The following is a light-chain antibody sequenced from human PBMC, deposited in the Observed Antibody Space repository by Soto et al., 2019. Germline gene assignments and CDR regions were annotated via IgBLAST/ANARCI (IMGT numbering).Light chain of an antibody. CDR2: DVS. CDR1: SSDVGGYNY. CDR3: CSYADSYTLV. Sequence: QSVLTQPRSVSGSPGQSVTISCTGTSSDVGGYNYVSWYQQHPGKAPKLMIYDVSKRPSGVPDRFSGSKSGNTASLTISGLQAEDEADYYCCSYADSYTLVFGGGTKVTVL. J-gene: IGLJ2*01. V-gene: IGLV2-11*01.